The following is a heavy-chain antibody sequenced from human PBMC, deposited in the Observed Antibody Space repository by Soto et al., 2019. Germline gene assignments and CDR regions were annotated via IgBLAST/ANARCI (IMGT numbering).Heavy chain of an antibody. J-gene: IGHJ6*02. CDR3: ATQGLPTYYYHRMDV. CDR2: IIPIFGTA. V-gene: IGHV1-69*12. Sequence: QVQLVQSGAEVKKPGSSVKVSCKASGGTFSSYAISWVRQAPGQGLEWMGGIIPIFGTANYAQKFQGRVTITADESTSTGYKELSSMRSAANAVYYCATQGLPTYYYHRMDVWGQGTTVTVSS. D-gene: IGHD5-12*01. CDR1: GGTFSSYA.